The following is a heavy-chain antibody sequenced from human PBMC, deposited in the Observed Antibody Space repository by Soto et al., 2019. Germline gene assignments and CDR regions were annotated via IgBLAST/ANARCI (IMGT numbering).Heavy chain of an antibody. D-gene: IGHD3-16*01. J-gene: IGHJ6*03. Sequence: SETLSLTCAGYGGSFSGYYWSWIRQPPGKGLEWIGEINHSGSTNYNPSLKSRVTISVDTSKNQFSLKLSSVTAADTAVYYCARGRLRYDHRVVGLCWADYYSYYIYARAQRTTVTVS. CDR2: INHSGST. V-gene: IGHV4-34*01. CDR1: GGSFSGYY. CDR3: ARGRLRYDHRVVGLCWADYYSYYIYA.